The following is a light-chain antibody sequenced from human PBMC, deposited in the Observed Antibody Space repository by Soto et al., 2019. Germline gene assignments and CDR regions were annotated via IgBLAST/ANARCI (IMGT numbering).Light chain of an antibody. V-gene: IGLV1-51*01. J-gene: IGLJ1*01. CDR2: DDN. Sequence: TRQPSVSAAPAQKVPLSCSGSSSNIGGNSVSWYQQLPGTAPKLLIYDDNKRPSGIPDRFSGSKSVTSATLGITGFQTGNEADYYCGSWDSSLSAYVFGNGTRVTVL. CDR1: SSNIGGNS. CDR3: GSWDSSLSAYV.